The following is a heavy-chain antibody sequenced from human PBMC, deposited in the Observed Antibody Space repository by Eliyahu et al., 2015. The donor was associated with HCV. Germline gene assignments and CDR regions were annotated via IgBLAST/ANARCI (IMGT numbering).Heavy chain of an antibody. V-gene: IGHV3-23*01. D-gene: IGHD3-16*02. J-gene: IGHJ4*02. CDR3: AKDRDYDYVWGSYRY. CDR2: ISGSGGST. CDR1: GFTFSSYA. Sequence: EVQLLESGGGLVQPGGSLRLSXXASGFTFSSYAMSWVRQAPGKGLEWVSAISGSGGSTYYADSVKGRFTISRDNSKNTLYLQMNSLRAEDTAVYYCAKDRDYDYVWGSYRYWGQGTLVTVSS.